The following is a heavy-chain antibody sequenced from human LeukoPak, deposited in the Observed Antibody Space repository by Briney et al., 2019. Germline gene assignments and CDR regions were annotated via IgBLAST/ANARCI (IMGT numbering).Heavy chain of an antibody. J-gene: IGHJ3*02. CDR2: IIPIFGTA. V-gene: IGHV1-69*13. D-gene: IGHD6-13*01. CDR1: GATFSSYA. CDR3: ASQPGYGDAFDI. Sequence: SVNLSCNATGATFSSYAISRVRPAPGQGLELMGGIIPIFGTANYAQKFQGRATITADESTSTAYMELSSLRSEDTAVYYCASQPGYGDAFDIWGQGTMVTVSS.